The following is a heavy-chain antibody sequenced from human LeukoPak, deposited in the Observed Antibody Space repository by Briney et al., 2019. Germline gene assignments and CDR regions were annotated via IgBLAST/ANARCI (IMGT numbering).Heavy chain of an antibody. CDR3: ARGGFGEPYDYVFDY. J-gene: IGHJ4*02. Sequence: NPSETLSLTCAVYGGSFSGYYWSWIRQPPGKGLEGIGEINHSGSTNYNPSLKSRVTISVDTSKNQFSLKLSSVTAADTAVYYCARGGFGEPYDYVFDYWGQGTLVTVSS. CDR1: GGSFSGYY. V-gene: IGHV4-34*01. CDR2: INHSGST. D-gene: IGHD3-10*01.